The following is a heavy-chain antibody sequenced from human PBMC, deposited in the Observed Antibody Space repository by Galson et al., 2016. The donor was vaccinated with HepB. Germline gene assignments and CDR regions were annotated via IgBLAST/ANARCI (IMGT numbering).Heavy chain of an antibody. CDR3: AREGVGGRWFDP. Sequence: SVKVSCRASGYTFTSYYMHWVRQAPGQGLEWMGIINPSGGSTRYAEKFQGRVTMTRDTSTSTVYMEFSSLTSEDTAVYYCAREGVGGRWFDPWGQGTLVTVHS. J-gene: IGHJ5*02. CDR1: GYTFTSYY. CDR2: INPSGGST. V-gene: IGHV1-46*01. D-gene: IGHD3-16*01.